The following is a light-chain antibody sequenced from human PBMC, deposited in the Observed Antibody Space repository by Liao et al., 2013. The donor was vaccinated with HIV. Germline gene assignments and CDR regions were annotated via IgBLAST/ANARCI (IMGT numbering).Light chain of an antibody. J-gene: IGLJ1*01. V-gene: IGLV3-21*01. CDR1: NIGSKS. CDR3: QAWDSSTASYV. Sequence: SYELTQPPSVSVAPGKTARITCGGNNIGSKSVHWYQQKPGQAPVVVIYYDSDRPSGIPERFSASNSVNTATLTISGTQAMDEADYYCQAWDSSTASYVFGTGTKVTVL. CDR2: YDS.